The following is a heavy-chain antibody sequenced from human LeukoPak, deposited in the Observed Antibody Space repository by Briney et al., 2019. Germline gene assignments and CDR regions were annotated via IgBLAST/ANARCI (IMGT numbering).Heavy chain of an antibody. CDR1: GFTFSSYA. CDR2: ISGSGRST. D-gene: IGHD1-26*01. J-gene: IGHJ3*02. CDR3: AKDKGGLGGTRDDDGFDI. V-gene: IGHV3-23*01. Sequence: SGGSLRLSCAASGFTFSSYAMSGVPQDPGKGLEWVSVISGSGRSTYYVDSVKGRFTISRDNSKNTPYLQMNSLRAEDTAIYYCAKDKGGLGGTRDDDGFDIWGQGTMVTVSS.